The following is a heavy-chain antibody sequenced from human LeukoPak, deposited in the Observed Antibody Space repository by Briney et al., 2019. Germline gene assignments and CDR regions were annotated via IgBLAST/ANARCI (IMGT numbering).Heavy chain of an antibody. CDR1: GFTFSSYD. CDR2: ISYDGSNK. CDR3: ARDLSTVVTPFGY. J-gene: IGHJ4*02. V-gene: IGHV3-30*09. D-gene: IGHD4-23*01. Sequence: GGSLRLSCAASGFTFSSYDMHWVRQAPGKGLEWVAAISYDGSNKYYADSVKGRFAISRDNSKNTVYLQMNALRPDDTAVYYCARDLSTVVTPFGYWGQGTLVTVSS.